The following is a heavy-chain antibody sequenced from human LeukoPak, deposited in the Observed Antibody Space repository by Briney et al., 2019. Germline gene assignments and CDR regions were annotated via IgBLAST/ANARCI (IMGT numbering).Heavy chain of an antibody. D-gene: IGHD2-2*01. Sequence: SETLSLTCTVSGGSISSYYWSWIRQPPGKGLEWIGYIYTSGSTNYNPPLKSRVTISVDTSKNQFSLKLSSVTAADTAVYYCARHPRVPAAISREGHWYFDLWGRGTLVTVSS. J-gene: IGHJ2*01. CDR1: GGSISSYY. V-gene: IGHV4-4*09. CDR2: IYTSGST. CDR3: ARHPRVPAAISREGHWYFDL.